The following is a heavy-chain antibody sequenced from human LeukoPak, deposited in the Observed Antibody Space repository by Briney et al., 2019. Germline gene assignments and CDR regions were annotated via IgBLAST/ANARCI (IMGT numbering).Heavy chain of an antibody. D-gene: IGHD2-21*02. CDR2: ISYDGSNK. V-gene: IGHV3-30*01. Sequence: GRSLRLSCAASGFNFSSYAMHWVRQAPGKGLEWVVVISYDGSNKNYADSVKGRFTISRDNSKNTLYLQMNSLRAEDTAVYYCARSNCGGDCYSLDWFDPWGQGTLVTVSS. CDR1: GFNFSSYA. CDR3: ARSNCGGDCYSLDWFDP. J-gene: IGHJ5*02.